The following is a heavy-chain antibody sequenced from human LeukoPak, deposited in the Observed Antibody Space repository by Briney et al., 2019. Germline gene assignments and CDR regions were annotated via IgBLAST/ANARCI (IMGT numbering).Heavy chain of an antibody. CDR1: GGSISSYY. Sequence: SETLSLTCTVSGGSISSYYWSWIRQFPGKGLEWIGHLYYSGYTNYNPSLKSRVTILVDTSKNQFSLKLSSVTAADTAVYYCARVPTYYGSGGYSFDYWGQGTLVTVSS. D-gene: IGHD3-10*01. V-gene: IGHV4-59*12. J-gene: IGHJ4*02. CDR3: ARVPTYYGSGGYSFDY. CDR2: LYYSGYT.